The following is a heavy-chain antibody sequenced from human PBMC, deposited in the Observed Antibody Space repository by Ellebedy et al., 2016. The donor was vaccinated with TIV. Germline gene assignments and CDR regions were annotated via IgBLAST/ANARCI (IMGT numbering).Heavy chain of an antibody. J-gene: IGHJ4*02. D-gene: IGHD3-10*01. CDR3: ARDEGSSVGSGRLGEVY. CDR1: GYTFTSYY. CDR2: INPSGGST. V-gene: IGHV1-46*04. Sequence: ASVKVSCKASGYTFTSYYMHWVRQAPGQGLEWMGIINPSGGSTSYAQKLQGRVTMTRDTSTSTVYMELSSLRSEDTAVYYCARDEGSSVGSGRLGEVYWGQGTLVTVSS.